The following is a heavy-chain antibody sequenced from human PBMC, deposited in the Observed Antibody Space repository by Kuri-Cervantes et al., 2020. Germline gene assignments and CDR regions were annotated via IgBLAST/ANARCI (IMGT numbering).Heavy chain of an antibody. D-gene: IGHD4-17*01. CDR1: GFTFSSYG. CDR3: ARDPKAPPNYGDYINDNWYFDL. Sequence: GGSLRLSCAASGFTFSSYGMHWVRQAPGKGLEWVSSISSSSSYIYYADSVKGRFTISRDNAKNSLYLQMSSLRAEDTAVYYCARDPKAPPNYGDYINDNWYFDLWGRGTLVTVSS. J-gene: IGHJ2*01. CDR2: ISSSSSYI. V-gene: IGHV3-21*01.